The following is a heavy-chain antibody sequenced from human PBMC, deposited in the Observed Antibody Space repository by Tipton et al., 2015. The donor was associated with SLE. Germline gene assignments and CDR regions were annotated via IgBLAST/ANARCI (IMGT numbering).Heavy chain of an antibody. CDR1: GDSVSSGNYY. J-gene: IGHJ4*02. CDR3: ARHELVAAEADY. V-gene: IGHV4-31*03. D-gene: IGHD5-12*01. CDR2: IYNLGNT. Sequence: TLSLTCSVSGDSVSSGNYYWGWIRQHPGKGLEWIGYIYNLGNTYYNPSLKSRLAISIDTSKNQFSLKLNSVTAADTAIYYCARHELVAAEADYWGQGTLVTVAS.